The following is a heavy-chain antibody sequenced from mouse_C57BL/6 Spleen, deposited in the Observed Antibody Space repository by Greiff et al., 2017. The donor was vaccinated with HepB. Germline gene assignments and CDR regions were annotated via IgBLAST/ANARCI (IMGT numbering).Heavy chain of an antibody. J-gene: IGHJ3*01. V-gene: IGHV1-63*01. CDR2: IYPGGGYT. Sequence: VKLQESGAELVRPGTSVKMSCKASGYTFTNYWIGWAKQRPGHGLEWIGDIYPGGGYTNYNEKFKGKATLTADKSSSTAYMQFSSLTSEDSAIYYCARSGDYGTWFAYWGQGTLVTVSA. CDR1: GYTFTNYW. CDR3: ARSGDYGTWFAY. D-gene: IGHD2-4*01.